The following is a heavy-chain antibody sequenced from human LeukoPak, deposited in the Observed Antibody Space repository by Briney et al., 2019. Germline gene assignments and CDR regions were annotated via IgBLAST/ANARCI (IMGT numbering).Heavy chain of an antibody. CDR1: GFTFSSYG. V-gene: IGHV3-33*01. J-gene: IGHJ5*02. D-gene: IGHD5-24*01. CDR3: ARRWDGYNIRNWFDP. CDR2: IWYDGSNK. Sequence: SGGSLRLSCAASGFTFSSYGMHWVRQAPGKGLEWVAVIWYDGSNKYYADSVKGRFTISRDNSKNTLYLQMNSLRAEDTAVYYCARRWDGYNIRNWFDPWGQGTLVTVSS.